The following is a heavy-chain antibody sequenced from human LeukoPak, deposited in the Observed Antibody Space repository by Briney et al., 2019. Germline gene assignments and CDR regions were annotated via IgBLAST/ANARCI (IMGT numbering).Heavy chain of an antibody. CDR2: ISGSGDTT. V-gene: IGHV3-23*01. CDR3: AKKVRGPSHPLDF. CDR1: GFTFSSYA. Sequence: PGGSLRLSCAASGFTFSSYAMNWVRQAPGKGLGWVSFISGSGDTTYYADSVKGRFTISRDNSKNTLYLQMNSLRAEDTAVYYCAKKVRGPSHPLDFWGQGTLVTVSS. D-gene: IGHD5-12*01. J-gene: IGHJ4*02.